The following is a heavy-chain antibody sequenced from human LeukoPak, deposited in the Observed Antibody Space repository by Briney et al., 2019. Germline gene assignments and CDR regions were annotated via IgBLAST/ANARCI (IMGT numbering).Heavy chain of an antibody. CDR3: ARGPSSRSARPIPNYFDY. CDR1: GYTFNTYG. V-gene: IGHV1-18*01. D-gene: IGHD6-6*01. Sequence: GASVKVSCKASGYTFNTYGVTWVRQAPGQGLEWMGWIPAYSSNTKSARKFQGRLTMTTDTSTSTAYMELRSLRSDDTAVYYCARGPSSRSARPIPNYFDYWGQGTLVTVSS. CDR2: IPAYSSNT. J-gene: IGHJ4*02.